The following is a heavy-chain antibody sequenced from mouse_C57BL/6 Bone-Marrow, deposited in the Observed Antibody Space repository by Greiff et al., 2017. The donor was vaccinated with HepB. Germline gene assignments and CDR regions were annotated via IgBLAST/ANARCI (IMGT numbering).Heavy chain of an antibody. D-gene: IGHD1-1*01. J-gene: IGHJ2*01. CDR3: TTRTPITTVVAKDYFDY. CDR2: IDPENGDT. Sequence: EVKLVESGAELVRPGASVKLSCTASGFNIKDDYMHWVKQRPGQGLEWIGWIDPENGDTEYASKFQGKATITADTSSNTAYLQLSSLTSEDTAVYYCTTRTPITTVVAKDYFDYWGQGTTLTVSS. V-gene: IGHV14-4*01. CDR1: GFNIKDDY.